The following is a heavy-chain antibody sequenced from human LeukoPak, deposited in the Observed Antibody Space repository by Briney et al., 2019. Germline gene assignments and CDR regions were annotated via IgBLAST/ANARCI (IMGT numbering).Heavy chain of an antibody. CDR1: GGSISSSSYY. V-gene: IGHV4-39*01. CDR3: ARQGRYYDSSGYYGYYFDY. D-gene: IGHD3-22*01. J-gene: IGHJ4*02. Sequence: KPSETLSLTCTVSGGSISSSSYYWGWIRQPPGKGLEWIGSIYYSGSTYYNPSLKSRVTISVDTSKNQFSPKLSSVTAADTAVYYCARQGRYYDSSGYYGYYFDYWGQGTLVTVSS. CDR2: IYYSGST.